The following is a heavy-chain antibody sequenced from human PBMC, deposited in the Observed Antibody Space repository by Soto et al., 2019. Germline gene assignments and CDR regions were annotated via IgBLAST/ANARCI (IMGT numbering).Heavy chain of an antibody. CDR2: INPNADKT. CDR1: GYTFTTYD. V-gene: IGHV1-8*01. Sequence: GASVKVSCKTSGYTFTTYDINWVRQATGQGLEWMGWINPNADKTGFAQKFQGRVTMTRDTSINTVYMELNNLRSEDTAVYYCARQRRGTWYYFDHWGQGTLVTSPQ. J-gene: IGHJ4*02. D-gene: IGHD3-16*01. CDR3: ARQRRGTWYYFDH.